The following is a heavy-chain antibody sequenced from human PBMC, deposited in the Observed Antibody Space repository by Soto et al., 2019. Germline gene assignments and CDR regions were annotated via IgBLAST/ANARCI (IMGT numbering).Heavy chain of an antibody. CDR1: GFTFSSYS. J-gene: IGHJ4*02. D-gene: IGHD1-26*01. V-gene: IGHV3-21*04. CDR2: ISSSSSYI. CDR3: AKEGWAAGYFDY. Sequence: GGSLRLSCAASGFTFSSYSMNWVRQAPGKGLEWVSSISSSSSYIYYADSVKGRFTISRDNSKNTLYLQMNSLRAEDTAVYYCAKEGWAAGYFDYWGQGTLVTVSS.